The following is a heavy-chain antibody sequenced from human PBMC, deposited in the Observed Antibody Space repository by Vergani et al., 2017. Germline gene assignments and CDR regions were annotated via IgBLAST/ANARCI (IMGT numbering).Heavy chain of an antibody. CDR3: ARLYYYGSGGYYNRPYCFDY. Sequence: QVQLQESGPGLVKPSQTLSLTCTVSGGSISSGDYYWSWIRQPPGKGLEWIGYIYYSGSTYYNPSLKSRVSISINTTKNQFSLKLSSVTAADTAVYYCARLYYYGSGGYYNRPYCFDYWGQGTLVTVSS. J-gene: IGHJ4*02. CDR1: GGSISSGDYY. CDR2: IYYSGST. V-gene: IGHV4-30-4*08. D-gene: IGHD3-10*01.